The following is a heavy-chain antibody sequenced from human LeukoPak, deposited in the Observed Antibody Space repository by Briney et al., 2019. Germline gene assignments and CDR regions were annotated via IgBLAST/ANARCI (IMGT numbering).Heavy chain of an antibody. D-gene: IGHD6-6*01. J-gene: IGHJ2*01. CDR2: IYYSGST. CDR3: ARLGSSSPNWYFDP. Sequence: SETLSLTCTVSGGSIFSSTYYWGWIRQPPGKGLEWSGSIYYSGSTYYNPSLKSRVTMSVDTSKNQFSLKLTSVTAADTAVYDCARLGSSSPNWYFDPWGRGTLVTISS. V-gene: IGHV4-39*01. CDR1: GGSIFSSTYY.